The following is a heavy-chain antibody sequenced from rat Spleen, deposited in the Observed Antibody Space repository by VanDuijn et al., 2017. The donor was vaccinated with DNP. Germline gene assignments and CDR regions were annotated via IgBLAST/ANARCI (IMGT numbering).Heavy chain of an antibody. J-gene: IGHJ2*01. CDR3: TRQDPFDY. CDR2: ISTSGGTT. Sequence: EVQLVASGGGLVQPGRSLKLSCAASGFTFSSFPMAWVRQAPTKGLEWVASISTSGGTTYYRDSVKGRFTISRDNAKSTLYLQMNSLRSEDTATYYCTRQDPFDYWGQGVMVTVSS. CDR1: GFTFSSFP. V-gene: IGHV5-46*01.